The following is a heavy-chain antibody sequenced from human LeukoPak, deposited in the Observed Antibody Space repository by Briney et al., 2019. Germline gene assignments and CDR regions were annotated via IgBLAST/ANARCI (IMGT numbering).Heavy chain of an antibody. V-gene: IGHV3-30*18. D-gene: IGHD4-17*01. J-gene: IGHJ4*02. Sequence: PGRSLRLSCAASGFTFSSYGMHWVRQAPGKGLEWVAVISYDGSNKYYADSVKGRFTISRDNSKNTLYLQMNSLRAEDTAVYYCAKDPRSDGDYYFDYWGQGTLVTVSS. CDR2: ISYDGSNK. CDR3: AKDPRSDGDYYFDY. CDR1: GFTFSSYG.